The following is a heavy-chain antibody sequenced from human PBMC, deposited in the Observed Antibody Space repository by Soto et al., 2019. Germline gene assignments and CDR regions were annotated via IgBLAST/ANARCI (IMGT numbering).Heavy chain of an antibody. D-gene: IGHD6-19*01. Sequence: EVQLVESGGGLVQPGGSLRLSCAASGFTFRSYAMSWVRQAPGKGLEWVSSISGSGGSPFYVDSVKGCFTISRDNSKSTLHMQMNSLRADDTAIYYCAKDTAVSGTFVVTFDSWGQGSLVTVSS. J-gene: IGHJ4*02. V-gene: IGHV3-23*04. CDR3: AKDTAVSGTFVVTFDS. CDR1: GFTFRSYA. CDR2: ISGSGGSP.